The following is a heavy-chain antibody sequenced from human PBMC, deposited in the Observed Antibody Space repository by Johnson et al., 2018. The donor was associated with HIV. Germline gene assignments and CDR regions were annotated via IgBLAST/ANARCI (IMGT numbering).Heavy chain of an antibody. Sequence: EVQLVESGGGLVQPGGSLRLSCAASGFSVSNNYMSWVRQAPGKGLEWVSVIYSGGRTYYADSVKGRFTISRDNSRNTVYLQMSGLRSEDTAIYYCAGEGSGSYQIWGQGTMVTVSS. CDR3: AGEGSGSYQI. D-gene: IGHD1-26*01. J-gene: IGHJ3*02. CDR1: GFSVSNNY. V-gene: IGHV3-66*02. CDR2: IYSGGRT.